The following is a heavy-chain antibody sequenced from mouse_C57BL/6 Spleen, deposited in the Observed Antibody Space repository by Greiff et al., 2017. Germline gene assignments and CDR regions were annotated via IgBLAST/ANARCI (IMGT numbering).Heavy chain of an antibody. CDR3: ARRDNYYGPNYYAMDY. Sequence: QVQLQQPGAELVKPGASVKLSCKASGYTFTSYWMQWVKQRPGQGLEWIGEIDPSDSYTNYNQKFKGKATLTVDPSSSTAYMQLSSLTSEDSAVYYCARRDNYYGPNYYAMDYWGQGTSVTVSS. D-gene: IGHD1-1*01. CDR2: IDPSDSYT. J-gene: IGHJ4*01. CDR1: GYTFTSYW. V-gene: IGHV1-50*01.